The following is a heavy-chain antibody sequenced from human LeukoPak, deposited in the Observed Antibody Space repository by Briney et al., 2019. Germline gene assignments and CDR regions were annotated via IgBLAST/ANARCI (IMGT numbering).Heavy chain of an antibody. D-gene: IGHD2-2*01. CDR3: AKDSTYWSLDY. J-gene: IGHJ4*02. V-gene: IGHV3-30*02. Sequence: QTGGSLRLSCAASQFTFNIYPMHWVRQAPGKGLEWVAFMRHDGSRKTYADSVKGRFTISSDISKDTLYLQMNSLRPEDTAVYHCAKDSTYWSLDYWGQGTLVTVSS. CDR1: QFTFNIYP. CDR2: MRHDGSRK.